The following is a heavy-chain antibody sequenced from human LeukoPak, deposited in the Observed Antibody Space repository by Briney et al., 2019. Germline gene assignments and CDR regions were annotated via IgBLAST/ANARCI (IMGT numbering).Heavy chain of an antibody. J-gene: IGHJ6*03. CDR3: AREGTYDYVWGSYRYGYYMDV. CDR2: IYHSGST. D-gene: IGHD3-16*02. CDR1: GYSISSGYY. Sequence: SETLSLTCTVSGYSISSGYYWGWIRQPPGKGLEWIGSIYHSGSTYYNPSLKSRVTMSVDTSKNQFSLKLSSVTAADTAVYYCAREGTYDYVWGSYRYGYYMDVWGKGTTVTISS. V-gene: IGHV4-38-2*02.